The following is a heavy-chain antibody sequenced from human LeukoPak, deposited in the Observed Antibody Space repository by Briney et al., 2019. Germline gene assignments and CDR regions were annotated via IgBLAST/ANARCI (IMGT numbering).Heavy chain of an antibody. J-gene: IGHJ4*02. CDR3: AGLVGRYSSGLYYYYFDY. Sequence: SGTLSLTCTVSGDSINSLDLWSWVRQPPGKGLEWIGEMYLSGTTRSNPSVKSRVTISIDKSKNQFFLNLSSVTAADTAVYYCAGLVGRYSSGLYYYYFDYWGQGTLVTVSS. V-gene: IGHV4-4*02. CDR1: GDSINSLDL. CDR2: MYLSGTT. D-gene: IGHD3-22*01.